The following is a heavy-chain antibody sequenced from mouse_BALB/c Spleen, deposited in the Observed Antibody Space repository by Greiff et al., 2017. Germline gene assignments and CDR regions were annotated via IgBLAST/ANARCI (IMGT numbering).Heavy chain of an antibody. D-gene: IGHD2-1*01. Sequence: EVQLQESGPGLVKPSQSLSLTCSVTGYSITSGYYWNWIRQFPGNKLEWMGYISYDGSNNYNPSLKNRISITRDTSKNQFFLKLNSVTTEDTATYYCAREGFYGNYPAWFAYWGQGTLVTVSA. CDR3: AREGFYGNYPAWFAY. J-gene: IGHJ3*01. CDR2: ISYDGSN. CDR1: GYSITSGYY. V-gene: IGHV3-6*02.